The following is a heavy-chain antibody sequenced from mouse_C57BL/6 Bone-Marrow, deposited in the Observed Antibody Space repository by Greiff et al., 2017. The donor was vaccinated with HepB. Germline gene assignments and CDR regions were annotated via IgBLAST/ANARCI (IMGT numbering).Heavy chain of an antibody. CDR1: GYTFTSYW. J-gene: IGHJ4*01. D-gene: IGHD3-2*01. V-gene: IGHV1-69*01. Sequence: QVQLQQPGAELVMPGASVKLSCKASGYTFTSYWMHWVKQRPGQGLEWIGEIDPSDSYTNYNQKFKGKSTLTVDKSSSTAYMQLSSLTSEDSAVYYCARDSPCYAMDYWGQGTSVTVSS. CDR2: IDPSDSYT. CDR3: ARDSPCYAMDY.